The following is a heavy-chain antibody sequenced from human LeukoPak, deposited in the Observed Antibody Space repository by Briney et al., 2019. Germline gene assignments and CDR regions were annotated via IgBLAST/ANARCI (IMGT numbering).Heavy chain of an antibody. CDR2: ISGSGGST. D-gene: IGHD1-1*01. CDR3: AKDLAPWNRGADYCDY. J-gene: IGHJ4*02. CDR1: GFTFSSYA. V-gene: IGHV3-23*01. Sequence: GGSLRLSCAASGFTFSSYAMSWVRQAPGKGLEWVSAISGSGGSTYYADSVKGRFTISRDNSKNTLYLQMNSLRAEDTAVYYCAKDLAPWNRGADYCDYWGQGTLVTVSS.